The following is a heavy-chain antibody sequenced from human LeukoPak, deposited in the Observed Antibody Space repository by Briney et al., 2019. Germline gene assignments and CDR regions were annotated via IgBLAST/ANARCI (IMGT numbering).Heavy chain of an antibody. Sequence: SVKVSCKVSGYTLTELSMHWVRQAPGQGLEWMGGIIPIFGTANYAQKFQGRVTITTDESTSTAYMELNSLRAEDTAVYYCAKFNWNDAHWGQGTLVTVSS. V-gene: IGHV1-69*05. CDR1: GYTLTELS. D-gene: IGHD1-20*01. CDR3: AKFNWNDAH. CDR2: IIPIFGTA. J-gene: IGHJ4*02.